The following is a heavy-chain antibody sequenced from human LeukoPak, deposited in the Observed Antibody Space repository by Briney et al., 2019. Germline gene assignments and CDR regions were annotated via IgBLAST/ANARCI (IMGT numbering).Heavy chain of an antibody. CDR1: GGSVSSGSYY. CDR2: IYYSGST. CDR3: ARHDIAYCNSCFDY. Sequence: PSETLSLTCTVSGGSVSSGSYYWTWIRQPPGKGLECTGYIYYSGSTNYNSSLKSRVTISVDTSKNHFSLKLSSVTAADTAVYYCARHDIAYCNSCFDYWGQGTLVTVSS. V-gene: IGHV4-61*03. J-gene: IGHJ4*02. D-gene: IGHD4-11*01.